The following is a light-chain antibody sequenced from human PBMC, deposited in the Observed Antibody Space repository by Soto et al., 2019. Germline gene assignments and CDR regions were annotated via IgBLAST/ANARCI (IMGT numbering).Light chain of an antibody. J-gene: IGLJ2*01. V-gene: IGLV6-57*04. CDR2: EDD. CDR3: QSSDSTPEV. CDR1: SGRIGSSY. Sequence: NFMLTQPHSVSESPGKTVTISCTRSSGRIGSSYVQWYQQRPGSAPTTVIYEDDLRPSGVPGRFSGSIDRSSNSAYLTISGLTTEDEADYYCQSSDSTPEVFGGGTKVTVL.